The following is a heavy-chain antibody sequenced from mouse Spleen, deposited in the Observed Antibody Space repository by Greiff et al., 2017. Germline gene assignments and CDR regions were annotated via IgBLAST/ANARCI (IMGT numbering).Heavy chain of an antibody. CDR3: TRKTNSWDY. Sequence: QVHVKQSGAELVRPGASVTLSCKASGYTFTDYEMHWVKQTPVHGLEWIGAIDPETGGTAYNQKFKGKAILTADKSSSTAYMELRSLTSEDSAVYYCTRKTNSWDYWGQGTTLTVSS. CDR2: IDPETGGT. V-gene: IGHV1-15*01. CDR1: GYTFTDYE. J-gene: IGHJ2*01.